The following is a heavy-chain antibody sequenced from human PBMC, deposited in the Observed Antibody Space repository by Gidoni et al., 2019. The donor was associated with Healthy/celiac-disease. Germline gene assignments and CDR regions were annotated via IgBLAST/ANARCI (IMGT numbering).Heavy chain of an antibody. CDR3: ARNTVVVITIDAFDI. CDR2: IYYSGST. Sequence: QLQELSPGLVKPSQTLSLTCTLSGCSLTIGGYYWSWIRQHPGKVREWSGYIYYSGSTYYNPSLKSRVTISVDTSKNQFSLKLSSVTAADTAVYYCARNTVVVITIDAFDIWGQGTMVTVSS. V-gene: IGHV4-31*03. J-gene: IGHJ3*02. D-gene: IGHD3-22*01. CDR1: GCSLTIGGYY.